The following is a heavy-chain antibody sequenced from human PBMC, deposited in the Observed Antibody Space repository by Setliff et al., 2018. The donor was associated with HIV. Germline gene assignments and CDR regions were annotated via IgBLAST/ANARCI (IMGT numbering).Heavy chain of an antibody. J-gene: IGHJ3*02. CDR3: AREDVSTSGLDI. CDR1: GFTFDAYA. CDR2: ISWGSGSI. V-gene: IGHV3-9*01. Sequence: QPGGSLRLSCAASGFTFDAYAMHWVRQAPGKGPEWVSGISWGSGSIGYADSVKGRFTISRDNAKCTLYLQINSLRVEDTAVYYCAREDVSTSGLDIWGRGTMFTVSS. D-gene: IGHD5-12*01.